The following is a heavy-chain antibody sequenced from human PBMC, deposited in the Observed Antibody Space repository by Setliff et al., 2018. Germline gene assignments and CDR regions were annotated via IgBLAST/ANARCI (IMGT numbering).Heavy chain of an antibody. Sequence: PSETLSLTCAVSGYSISSGYYWGWIRQPPGQGLEWIGSIYHSGSTYYNPSLKSRVTIPVDTSKNQFSQKLSSVTAADTAVYYCASSRGQLRYSYVPNWFDPWGQGTLVTVSS. CDR1: GYSISSGYY. J-gene: IGHJ5*02. CDR3: ASSRGQLRYSYVPNWFDP. CDR2: IYHSGST. D-gene: IGHD5-18*01. V-gene: IGHV4-38-2*01.